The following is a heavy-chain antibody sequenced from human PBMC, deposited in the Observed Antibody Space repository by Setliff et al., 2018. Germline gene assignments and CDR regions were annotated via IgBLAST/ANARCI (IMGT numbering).Heavy chain of an antibody. J-gene: IGHJ5*01. D-gene: IGHD5-18*01. CDR2: IIPILGIA. CDR3: ARSKVEAAMVKHNWFDP. CDR1: GGTFSSYA. V-gene: IGHV1-69*10. Sequence: GASVKVSCKASGGTFSSYAISWVRQAPGQGLEWMGGIIPILGIANYAQKFQGRVTITADKSTSTAYMELSSLRSEDTAVYYCARSKVEAAMVKHNWFDPWGKGTTVTVSS.